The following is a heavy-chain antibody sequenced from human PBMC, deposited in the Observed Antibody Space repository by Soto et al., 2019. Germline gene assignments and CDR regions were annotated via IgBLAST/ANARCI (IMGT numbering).Heavy chain of an antibody. D-gene: IGHD3-22*01. CDR2: IYSGGST. Sequence: EVQLVESGGGLFQPGGSLRLSCAASVFTVSSNYMSWVRQAPGKGLEWVSVIYSGGSTYYADSVKGRFTSSRHNSKNTRYLQRTSLRAEDTAVYSCARHVMINDAFDIWGQVTMVTVSS. V-gene: IGHV3-53*04. CDR1: VFTVSSNY. J-gene: IGHJ3*02. CDR3: ARHVMINDAFDI.